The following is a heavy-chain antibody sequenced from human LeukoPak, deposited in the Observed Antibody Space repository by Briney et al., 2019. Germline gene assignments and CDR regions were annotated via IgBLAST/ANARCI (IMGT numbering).Heavy chain of an antibody. CDR3: AGPMGPSAIY. CDR1: GFTFSAYT. D-gene: IGHD2-2*01. Sequence: GGSLRLSCAASGFTFSAYTMNWVRQAPGKGLEWVSSISNSSSYIYYADSVKGRFTISRDNAKNSLYLQMNSLRAEDTAVYYCAGPMGPSAIYWGQGTLVTVSS. V-gene: IGHV3-21*01. CDR2: ISNSSSYI. J-gene: IGHJ4*02.